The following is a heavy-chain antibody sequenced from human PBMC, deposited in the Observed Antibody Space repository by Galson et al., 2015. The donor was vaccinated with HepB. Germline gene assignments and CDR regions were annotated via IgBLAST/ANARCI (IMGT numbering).Heavy chain of an antibody. CDR3: ARDPYYESSGY. CDR2: IYSDGRT. V-gene: IGHV3-53*01. J-gene: IGHJ4*02. Sequence: SLRLSCAASGFTVSNNYMTWVRQAPGKGLEWASAIYSDGRTYYADSVKGRFTISRDISKNTVFLQLNGLRAEDTAVYYCARDPYYESSGYWGQGTLVTVSS. D-gene: IGHD3-22*01. CDR1: GFTVSNNY.